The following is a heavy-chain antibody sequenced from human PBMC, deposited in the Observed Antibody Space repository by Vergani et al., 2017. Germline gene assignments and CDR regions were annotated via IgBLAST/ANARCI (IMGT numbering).Heavy chain of an antibody. CDR2: ISGYDGKT. V-gene: IGHV1-18*01. CDR1: GYSFNSYG. J-gene: IGHJ6*03. D-gene: IGHD6-6*01. CDR3: ARGGSIAAPSYLYYFYMDV. Sequence: QVQLVQSGAEMKKPGASVNVSCKTSGYSFNSYGINWVRQAPGQGPEWLGWISGYDGKTKYVEKLQGRITVTIDTSTNSAYMELRGLRSDDTAVYYCARGGSIAAPSYLYYFYMDVWGKGTSVTVSS.